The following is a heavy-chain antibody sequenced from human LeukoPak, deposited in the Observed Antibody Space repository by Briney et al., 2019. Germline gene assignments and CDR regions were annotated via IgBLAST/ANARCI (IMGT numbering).Heavy chain of an antibody. J-gene: IGHJ6*03. Sequence: SETLSLTCTVSGGSISSYYWSWIRQPPGKGLEWIGYIYTSGSTTYNPSLKSRVTISLDTSKNQFSLKLSSVTAADTAVYYCAREVRGYSYGYYYYYYYMDVWGKGTTVTVSS. CDR1: GGSISSYY. CDR3: AREVRGYSYGYYYYYYYMDV. CDR2: IYTSGST. D-gene: IGHD5-18*01. V-gene: IGHV4-4*09.